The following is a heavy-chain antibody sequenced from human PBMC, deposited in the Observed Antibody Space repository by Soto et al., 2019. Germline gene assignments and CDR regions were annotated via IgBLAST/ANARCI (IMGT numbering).Heavy chain of an antibody. J-gene: IGHJ5*02. D-gene: IGHD3-22*01. V-gene: IGHV5-51*01. CDR1: GYKFTSYW. Sequence: GESLKISCRTSGYKFTSYWIAWVRQMPGKGLEWMGTIFPSDSDTRYSPSFQGQVTISAGRSTSTVFLQWASRKASDTAVYFCARKDKSGYFNWFDPWGQGTLVTVSS. CDR3: ARKDKSGYFNWFDP. CDR2: IFPSDSDT.